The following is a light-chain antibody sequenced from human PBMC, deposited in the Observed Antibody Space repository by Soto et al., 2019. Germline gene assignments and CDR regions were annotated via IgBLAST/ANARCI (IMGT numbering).Light chain of an antibody. J-gene: IGKJ1*01. V-gene: IGKV2-30*01. CDR2: KVS. Sequence: DVVMTQSPLSLPVTLGQPASISCRSSQSLVYSDGNTYLNWFQQRPGQSPRRLIHKVSNRDSGVPDRFSGSGSGTDFTLKISRVEAEDLGVYYCMQGTHWPRTFGQGTKVEIK. CDR1: QSLVYSDGNTY. CDR3: MQGTHWPRT.